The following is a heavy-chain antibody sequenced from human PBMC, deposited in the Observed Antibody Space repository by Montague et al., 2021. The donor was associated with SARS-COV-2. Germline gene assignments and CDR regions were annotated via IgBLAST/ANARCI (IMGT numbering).Heavy chain of an antibody. D-gene: IGHD6-19*01. CDR1: GGSISSYY. CDR3: ARGSGWTGNAFDI. Sequence: SETLSLTCTVSGGSISSYYWSWIRQPPGKGLEWIGHIYYSGSTNYNPSXKSRVTISVDTSKNQFSLKLSSVTAADTAVYYCARGSGWTGNAFDIWGQGTMVTVSS. J-gene: IGHJ3*02. CDR2: IYYSGST. V-gene: IGHV4-59*01.